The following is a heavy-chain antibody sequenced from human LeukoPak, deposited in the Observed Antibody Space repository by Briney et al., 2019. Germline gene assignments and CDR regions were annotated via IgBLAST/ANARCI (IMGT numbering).Heavy chain of an antibody. CDR3: ARPYSSSWYD. CDR2: ISYDGSNK. D-gene: IGHD6-13*01. Sequence: GRSLRLSCAASGFTFSSYAVRWVRQAPGKGLEWVAVISYDGSNKYYADSVKGRFTISRDNSKNTLYLQMNSLRAEDTAVYYCARPYSSSWYDWGQGTLVTVSS. CDR1: GFTFSSYA. V-gene: IGHV3-30*04. J-gene: IGHJ4*02.